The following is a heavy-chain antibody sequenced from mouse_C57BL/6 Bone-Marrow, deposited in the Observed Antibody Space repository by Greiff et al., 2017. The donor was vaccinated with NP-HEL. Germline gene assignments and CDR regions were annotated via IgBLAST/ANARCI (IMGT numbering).Heavy chain of an antibody. Sequence: VQLKESGGGLVKPGGSLKLSCAASGFTFSSYAMSWVRQTPEKRLEWVATISDGGSYTYYPDNVKGRFTISRDNAKNNLYLQMSHLKSEDTAMYYCARGGYGPENFFDYWGQGTTLTVSS. CDR3: ARGGYGPENFFDY. CDR2: ISDGGSYT. CDR1: GFTFSSYA. J-gene: IGHJ2*01. V-gene: IGHV5-4*01. D-gene: IGHD1-1*01.